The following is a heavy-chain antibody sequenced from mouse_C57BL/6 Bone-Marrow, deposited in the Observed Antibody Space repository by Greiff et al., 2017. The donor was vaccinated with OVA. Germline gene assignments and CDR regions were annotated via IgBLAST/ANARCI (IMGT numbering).Heavy chain of an antibody. D-gene: IGHD1-1*01. V-gene: IGHV1-61*01. CDR1: GYTFTSYW. J-gene: IGHJ1*03. CDR2: IYPSDSET. CDR3: AIYYGSLYWYFDV. Sequence: QVQLQQPGAELVRPGSSVKLSCKASGYTFTSYWMDWVKQRPGQGLEWIGNIYPSDSETHYNQKFKDKATLTVDKSSSTAYMQLSSLTSEDSAVYYCAIYYGSLYWYFDVWGKGTTVTVSS.